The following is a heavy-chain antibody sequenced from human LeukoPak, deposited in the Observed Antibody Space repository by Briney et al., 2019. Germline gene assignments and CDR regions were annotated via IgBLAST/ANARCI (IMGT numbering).Heavy chain of an antibody. CDR1: GGSFSGYY. J-gene: IGHJ4*02. Sequence: SETLSLTCAVYGGSFSGYYWTWIRQPPGKGLAWIGEINHSGSTNYNPSLKSRVTISVDTSKNQLSLKLSSVTAADTAVYYCASEYYYDNSGYYSLAHWGQGTLVTVSS. D-gene: IGHD3-22*01. V-gene: IGHV4-34*01. CDR3: ASEYYYDNSGYYSLAH. CDR2: INHSGST.